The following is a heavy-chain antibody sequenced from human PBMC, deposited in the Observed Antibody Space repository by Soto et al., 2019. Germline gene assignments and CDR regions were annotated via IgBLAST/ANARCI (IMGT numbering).Heavy chain of an antibody. CDR1: GYTFSGFY. CDR3: ASAAVTGTAGLDF. CDR2: INPNSGGT. D-gene: IGHD6-19*01. V-gene: IGHV1-2*02. Sequence: ASVKVSCKASGYTFSGFYMHWVRQAPGQGLEWMGWINPNSGGTKSAEKFQGRVTMTRDTSISTAYMELSRLASDDTAVYYCASAAVTGTAGLDFWGQGTQVTVSS. J-gene: IGHJ4*02.